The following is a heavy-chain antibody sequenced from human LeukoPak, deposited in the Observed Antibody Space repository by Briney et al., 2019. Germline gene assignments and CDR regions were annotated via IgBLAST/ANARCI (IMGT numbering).Heavy chain of an antibody. CDR2: NSNDGNQ. Sequence: GGSLRLSCAASGFTLSRYHIHWVRQAPGKGLEWVAVNSNDGNQYYADSVKGRFTISRDNSQNTLHLQMNSLRLEDTAVYYCVKVEYGDYPYYYFYMDVWGKGTTVTVSS. J-gene: IGHJ6*03. CDR3: VKVEYGDYPYYYFYMDV. D-gene: IGHD4-17*01. V-gene: IGHV3-30*18. CDR1: GFTLSRYH.